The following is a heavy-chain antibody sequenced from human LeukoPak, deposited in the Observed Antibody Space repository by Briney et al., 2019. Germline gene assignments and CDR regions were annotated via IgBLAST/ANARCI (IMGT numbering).Heavy chain of an antibody. D-gene: IGHD6-6*01. V-gene: IGHV1-2*02. Sequence: GASVKVSCKAPGYTFTGYYMHWVRQAPGQVLEWMGWINPNSGGTNYAQKFQGRVTMTRDTSISTAYMELSRLRSDDTAVYYCAREGLYSSSLEGGNWFDPWGQGTLVTVSS. CDR1: GYTFTGYY. CDR2: INPNSGGT. CDR3: AREGLYSSSLEGGNWFDP. J-gene: IGHJ5*02.